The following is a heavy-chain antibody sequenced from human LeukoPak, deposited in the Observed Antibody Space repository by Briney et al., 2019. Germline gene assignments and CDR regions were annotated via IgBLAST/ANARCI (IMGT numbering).Heavy chain of an antibody. CDR2: INHSGST. CDR3: ASHDGSGYYLGDY. D-gene: IGHD3-22*01. CDR1: GGSFSGYY. J-gene: IGHJ4*02. Sequence: SETLSLTCAVYGGSFSGYYWSWIRQPPGKVLEWIGEINHSGSTNYNPSLKSRVTISVDTSKNQFSLKLSSVTAADTAVYYCASHDGSGYYLGDYWGQGTLVTVSS. V-gene: IGHV4-34*01.